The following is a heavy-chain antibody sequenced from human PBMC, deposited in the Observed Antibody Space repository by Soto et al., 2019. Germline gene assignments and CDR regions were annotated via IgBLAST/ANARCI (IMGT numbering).Heavy chain of an antibody. J-gene: IGHJ4*02. CDR1: GVSLSTIVMF. Sequence: QSGPTRFNPPQTLRLTCTLSGVSLSTIVMFVSWILQPPGKALEWLALIDWDDDNYYTTYLKNRITISKDTSKNQVVLRMTNMDPLDTATYFCARIQHGDLTGEYYFDYWGQGTQVTVSS. V-gene: IGHV2-70*01. D-gene: IGHD2-21*02. CDR2: IDWDDDN. CDR3: ARIQHGDLTGEYYFDY.